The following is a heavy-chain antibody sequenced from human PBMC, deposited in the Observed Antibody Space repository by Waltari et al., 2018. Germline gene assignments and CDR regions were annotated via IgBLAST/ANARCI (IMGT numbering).Heavy chain of an antibody. CDR3: AKDRNDFWSGYYYNYYYYYMDV. CDR1: GFTFSSYG. J-gene: IGHJ6*03. V-gene: IGHV3-30*02. Sequence: QVQLVESGGGVVQPGGSLRLSCAASGFTFSSYGMHWVRQAPGKVLEWVAFIRYDGSNKYYADSVKGRFTISRDNSKNTLYLQMNSLRAEDTAVYYCAKDRNDFWSGYYYNYYYYYMDVWGKGTTVTVSS. D-gene: IGHD3-3*01. CDR2: IRYDGSNK.